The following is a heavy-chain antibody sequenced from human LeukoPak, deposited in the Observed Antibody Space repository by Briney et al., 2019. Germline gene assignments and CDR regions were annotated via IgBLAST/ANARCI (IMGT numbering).Heavy chain of an antibody. CDR3: AKEGLEYCSSTSCYPYFDY. CDR2: IWYDGSNK. D-gene: IGHD2-2*01. J-gene: IGHJ4*02. Sequence: GGSLRLSCAASGFSFNSYGMHWVRQAPGKGLEWVALIWYDGSNKYYADSVKGRFTISRDNSKNTLYLQMNSLRAEDTAVYYCAKEGLEYCSSTSCYPYFDYWGQGTLVTVSS. V-gene: IGHV3-30*02. CDR1: GFSFNSYG.